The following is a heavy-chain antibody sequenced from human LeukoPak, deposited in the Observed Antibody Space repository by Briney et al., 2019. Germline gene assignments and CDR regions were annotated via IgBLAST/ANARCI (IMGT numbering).Heavy chain of an antibody. V-gene: IGHV4-59*01. CDR1: GGSISSYY. CDR2: IYYSGST. D-gene: IGHD3-10*01. J-gene: IGHJ4*02. CDR3: ARVRSYGSGSYFDY. Sequence: SETLSLTCTVSGGSISSYYWSWIRQPPGKGLEWIGYIYYSGSTNYNPSLKSRVTISVDTSKNQFSLKLSSVTAADTAVYYCARVRSYGSGSYFDYWGQGTLVTVSS.